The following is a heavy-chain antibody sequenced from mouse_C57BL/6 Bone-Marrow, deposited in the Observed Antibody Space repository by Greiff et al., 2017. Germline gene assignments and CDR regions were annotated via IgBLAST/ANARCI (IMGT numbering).Heavy chain of an antibody. Sequence: QVQLKESGPELVKPGASVKISCKASGYAFSSSWMNWVKQRPGKGLEWIGRIYPGDGDTNYNGKFKGKATLTAAKSSSTAYMQLSSLTSEDSAVYFCARKYYGSRETYAMDYWGQGTSVTVSS. D-gene: IGHD1-1*01. J-gene: IGHJ4*01. CDR3: ARKYYGSRETYAMDY. CDR1: GYAFSSSW. CDR2: IYPGDGDT. V-gene: IGHV1-82*01.